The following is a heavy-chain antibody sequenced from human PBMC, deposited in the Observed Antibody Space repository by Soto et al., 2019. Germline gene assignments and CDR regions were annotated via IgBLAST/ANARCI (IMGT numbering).Heavy chain of an antibody. J-gene: IGHJ4*02. Sequence: ASVNVSCKASGYTFNTYGVSWVRQAPGQGLEWMGRISAYNGDTNYAQKLQGRLTMTTDTSTRTAYMELRSLRSDDLAVYYCASHPVSGSLHFDSWGQGTLVTVSS. CDR2: ISAYNGDT. V-gene: IGHV1-18*03. CDR3: ASHPVSGSLHFDS. D-gene: IGHD1-26*01. CDR1: GYTFNTYG.